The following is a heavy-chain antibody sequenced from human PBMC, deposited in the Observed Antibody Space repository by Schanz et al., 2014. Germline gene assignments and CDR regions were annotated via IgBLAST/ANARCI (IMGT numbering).Heavy chain of an antibody. CDR2: IWNNGVTK. CDR3: ARPRFDYGEVDY. J-gene: IGHJ4*02. Sequence: QAQLMESGGGVVQPGTSLILSCSVSGFSLNTYGIHWFRQPAGKGLEWVAVIWNNGVTKYYADSVRGRFTISRDNSRNTLYLQMKSLRAEDTAVYYCARPRFDYGEVDYWGQGTLVTVSS. D-gene: IGHD4-17*01. CDR1: GFSLNTYG. V-gene: IGHV3-33*01.